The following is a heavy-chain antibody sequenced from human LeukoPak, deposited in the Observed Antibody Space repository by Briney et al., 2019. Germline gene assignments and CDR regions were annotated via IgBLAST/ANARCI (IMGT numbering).Heavy chain of an antibody. J-gene: IGHJ3*02. CDR1: GFTFSNFS. CDR2: ITGYGAT. Sequence: GGFLRLSCAASGFTFSNFSMMWVRQAPGTGLQWVSTITGYGATFYADSVRGRFTISRDNSKNTLYLQMNSLRAEDTAVYYCAKVLHPPLPDAFDIWGQGTMVTVSS. CDR3: AKVLHPPLPDAFDI. V-gene: IGHV3-23*01.